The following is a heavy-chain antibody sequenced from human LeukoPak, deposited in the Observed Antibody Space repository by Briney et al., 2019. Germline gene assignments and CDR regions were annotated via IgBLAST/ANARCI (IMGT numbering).Heavy chain of an antibody. J-gene: IGHJ6*03. V-gene: IGHV3-20*04. CDR3: ARGPPRYYYYYYYMDV. Sequence: GGSLRLSCAASGFTFSSYSMNWVRQAPGKGLEWVSDINWNGGSTGYADSVKGRFTISRDNAKNSLYLQMNSLRAEDTALYYCARGPPRYYYYYYYMDVWGKGTTVTVSS. CDR2: INWNGGST. CDR1: GFTFSSYS. D-gene: IGHD6-25*01.